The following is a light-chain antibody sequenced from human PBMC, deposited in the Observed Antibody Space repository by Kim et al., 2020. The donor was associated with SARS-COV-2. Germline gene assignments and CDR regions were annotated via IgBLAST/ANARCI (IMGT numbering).Light chain of an antibody. CDR2: DAS. V-gene: IGKV1-33*01. CDR3: HQYDNPPLT. CDR1: QAISNY. J-gene: IGKJ4*01. Sequence: DIQMTQSPSSLSASVGDRVTITCRASQAISNYLNWYQQKPGKAPKLLIYDASNLETGVPSRFSGSGSGTDFTFTISSLQPEDIATYYCHQYDNPPLTFGGGTKLDIK.